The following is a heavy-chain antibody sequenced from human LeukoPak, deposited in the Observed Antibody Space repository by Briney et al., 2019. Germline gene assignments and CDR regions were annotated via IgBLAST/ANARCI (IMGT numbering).Heavy chain of an antibody. CDR3: ARGNKYSSGWYYFDY. CDR1: GGSISSYY. CDR2: IYYSGST. Sequence: PSETLSLTCTVSGGSISSYYWSWIQQPPGKGLEWIGYIYYSGSTNYNPSLKSRVTISVDTSKNQFSLKLSSVTAADTAVYYCARGNKYSSGWYYFDYWGQGTLVTVSS. V-gene: IGHV4-59*01. D-gene: IGHD6-19*01. J-gene: IGHJ4*02.